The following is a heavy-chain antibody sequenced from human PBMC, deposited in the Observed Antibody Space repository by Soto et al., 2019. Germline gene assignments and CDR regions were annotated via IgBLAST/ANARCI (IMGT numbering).Heavy chain of an antibody. CDR2: MSWDGSDE. Sequence: ESVRGVVQPGRSLRLSCAASGFTFSSYGMHWVRQAPGKGLEWVAVMSWDGSDEFYEETVKGRFTVSRDNSRNTLYLQMNSLRPEDTAVYYCAKEGCSGGICYGFDYWGQGTLVTVSS. J-gene: IGHJ4*02. CDR3: AKEGCSGGICYGFDY. D-gene: IGHD2-15*01. V-gene: IGHV3-30*18. CDR1: GFTFSSYG.